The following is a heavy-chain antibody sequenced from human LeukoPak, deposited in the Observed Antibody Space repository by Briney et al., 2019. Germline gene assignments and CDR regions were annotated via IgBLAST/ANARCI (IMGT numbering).Heavy chain of an antibody. CDR3: AREGSSSGDYYYYMDV. V-gene: IGHV1-46*01. J-gene: IGHJ6*03. Sequence: GTSVKVSCKASGYTFTSYYMHWVRQAPGQGLEWMGIINPSGGSTSYAQKFQGRVTMTRDMSTSTVYMELSSLRSEDTAVYYCAREGSSSGDYYYYMDVWGKGTTVTVSS. CDR1: GYTFTSYY. CDR2: INPSGGST. D-gene: IGHD6-6*01.